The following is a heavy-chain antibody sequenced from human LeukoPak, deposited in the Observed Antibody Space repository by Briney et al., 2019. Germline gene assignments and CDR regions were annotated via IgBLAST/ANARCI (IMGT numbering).Heavy chain of an antibody. Sequence: ASVKVSCKASGYTFTGYYMHWVRQAPGQGLEWMGWINAGNANTKYSQKFQGRVTITRDTFASTAYMELSSPTSEDTAVYYCARDSSVWYNDYWGQGTLVTVSS. V-gene: IGHV1-3*01. CDR1: GYTFTGYY. J-gene: IGHJ4*02. CDR3: ARDSSVWYNDY. D-gene: IGHD6-19*01. CDR2: INAGNANT.